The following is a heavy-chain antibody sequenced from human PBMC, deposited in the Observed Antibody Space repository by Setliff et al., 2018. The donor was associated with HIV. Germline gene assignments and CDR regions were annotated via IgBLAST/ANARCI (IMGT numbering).Heavy chain of an antibody. D-gene: IGHD5-18*01. V-gene: IGHV4-59*01. CDR3: ARGVTHPPPFGAFDI. Sequence: SETLSLTCTVSGGSISTYYWSWIRQSPGKGLEWIGYIYYSGSTKYNPSLKSRLTISVDTSKNQFSLKLRSVTAADTAFYYCARGVTHPPPFGAFDIWGLGSLVTVSS. J-gene: IGHJ3*02. CDR2: IYYSGST. CDR1: GGSISTYY.